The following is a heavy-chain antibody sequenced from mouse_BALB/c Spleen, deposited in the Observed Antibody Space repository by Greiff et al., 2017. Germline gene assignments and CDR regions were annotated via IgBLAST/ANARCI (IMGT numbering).Heavy chain of an antibody. CDR2: INPYDGDT. Sequence: VQLQQSGPELVKPGASVKISCKASGYSFTGYFMNWVMQSHGKSLEWIGRINPYDGDTFYNQKFKGKATLTVDKSSSTAHMELRSLASEDSAVYYCARSDRDYYGSSDYAMDYWGQGTSVTVSS. CDR1: GYSFTGYF. CDR3: ARSDRDYYGSSDYAMDY. J-gene: IGHJ4*01. V-gene: IGHV1-20*02. D-gene: IGHD1-1*01.